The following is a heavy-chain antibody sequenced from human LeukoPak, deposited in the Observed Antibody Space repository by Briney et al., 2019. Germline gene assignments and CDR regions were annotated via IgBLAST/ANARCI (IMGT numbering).Heavy chain of an antibody. Sequence: SQTLSLTCAISGDTVSSNSAAWNWIRQSPSRGLEWLGRTYYRSKWYNDYAVSVKSRITINPDTSKNQFSLQLNSVTPEDTAVYYCARGGRIAAAGNWFDPWGQGTLVTVSS. D-gene: IGHD6-13*01. CDR1: GDTVSSNSAA. V-gene: IGHV6-1*01. CDR3: ARGGRIAAAGNWFDP. J-gene: IGHJ5*02. CDR2: TYYRSKWYN.